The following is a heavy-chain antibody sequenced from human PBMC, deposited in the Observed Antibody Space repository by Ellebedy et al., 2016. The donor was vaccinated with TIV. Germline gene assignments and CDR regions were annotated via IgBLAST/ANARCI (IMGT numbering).Heavy chain of an antibody. D-gene: IGHD5-18*01. CDR3: ARAGGFPWIQNY. J-gene: IGHJ4*02. V-gene: IGHV3-53*01. CDR1: GFTVSSNY. Sequence: GESLKISCAASGFTVSSNYMSWVRQAPGKGLEWVSVIYSGGSTYYADSGKGRFTISRDNSKNTLYLQMNSLRAEDTALYYCARAGGFPWIQNYWGQGTLVTVSS. CDR2: IYSGGST.